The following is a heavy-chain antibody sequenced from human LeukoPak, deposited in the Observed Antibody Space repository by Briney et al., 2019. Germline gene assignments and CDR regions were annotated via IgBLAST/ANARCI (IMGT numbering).Heavy chain of an antibody. CDR2: IYYSGST. J-gene: IGHJ4*02. CDR3: ARADYYGSGVDY. Sequence: SETLSLTCTVSGGSISSYYWSWIRQPPGKGLEWIGYIYYSGSTNYNPSLKSRVTISVDTSKNQFSLKLSSVTAADTAVYYCARADYYGSGVDYWGQGTLATVSS. D-gene: IGHD3-10*01. V-gene: IGHV4-59*01. CDR1: GGSISSYY.